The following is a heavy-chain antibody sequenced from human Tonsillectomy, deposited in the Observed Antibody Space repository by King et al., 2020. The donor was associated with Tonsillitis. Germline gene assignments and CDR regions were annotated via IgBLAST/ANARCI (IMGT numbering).Heavy chain of an antibody. D-gene: IGHD1-26*01. CDR2: ISSSSSTI. J-gene: IGHJ4*02. V-gene: IGHV3-48*01. CDR3: AREDWELPFDY. CDR1: GFSFSTYS. Sequence: VQLVESGGGLVQPGGSLRLSCAASGFSFSTYSMNWVRQAPGKGLEWVSYISSSSSTIYYADSVKGRFTISRDNAKNSLYLQMNSLRAEDTAVYFCAREDWELPFDYWGQGTLVTVSS.